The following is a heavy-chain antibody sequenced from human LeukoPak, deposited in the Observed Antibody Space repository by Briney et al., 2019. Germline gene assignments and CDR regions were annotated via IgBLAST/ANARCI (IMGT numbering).Heavy chain of an antibody. V-gene: IGHV4-39*07. CDR3: ARVSSSWYQDWYFDL. D-gene: IGHD6-13*01. J-gene: IGHJ2*01. Sequence: RPSETLSLTCAVSGVSISSSNSYWGWIRQPPGKGLEWIGSIYYSGSTNYNPSLKSRVTISVDTSKNQFSLKLSSMIAADTAVYYCARVSSSWYQDWYFDLWGRGTLVTVPS. CDR2: IYYSGST. CDR1: GVSISSSNSY.